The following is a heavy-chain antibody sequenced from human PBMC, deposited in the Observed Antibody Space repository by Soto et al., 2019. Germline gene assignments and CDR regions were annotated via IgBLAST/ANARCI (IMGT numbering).Heavy chain of an antibody. Sequence: EVQVVESGGGLVQPGGSLRLSCAASGFSFSGYWMSWVRQAPGKGLEWVANIKQDESEKHYVDSVKGRFTISRDNAKNSMYLQMNSLRAEDTAVYYCAREGINIVVVPAAIYYYYYGMDVWGQGTTVTVSS. CDR1: GFSFSGYW. V-gene: IGHV3-7*01. CDR2: IKQDESEK. CDR3: AREGINIVVVPAAIYYYYYGMDV. J-gene: IGHJ6*02. D-gene: IGHD2-2*01.